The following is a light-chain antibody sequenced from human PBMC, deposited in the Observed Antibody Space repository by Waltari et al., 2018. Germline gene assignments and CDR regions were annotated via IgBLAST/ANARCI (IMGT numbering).Light chain of an antibody. V-gene: IGKV3-15*01. CDR1: QRVSSK. CDR3: QQYTNRPLT. Sequence: EIVMTQSPGTLSVSPGEGATLSCTASQRVSSKVAWYQQRPGQAPSLRLFGASSGATGIPARFSGSGSGTEFTLTISSLQSEDSGVYFCQQYTNRPLTFGGGTKVEI. CDR2: GAS. J-gene: IGKJ4*01.